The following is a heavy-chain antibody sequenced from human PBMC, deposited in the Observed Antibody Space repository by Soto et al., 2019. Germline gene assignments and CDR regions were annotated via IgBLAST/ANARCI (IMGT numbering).Heavy chain of an antibody. CDR1: GFSLSTSGMR. Sequence: GPALVNPTQTLTLTCTFSGFSLSTSGMRVSWIRQSPGKALEWLARIDWDDAKFYSTSLKTRLTISKDTSKNQVVLTMTNMDPVDTATYYCARIHSSGWYDYWGQGTLVTVSS. J-gene: IGHJ4*02. CDR2: IDWDDAK. CDR3: ARIHSSGWYDY. D-gene: IGHD6-19*01. V-gene: IGHV2-70*04.